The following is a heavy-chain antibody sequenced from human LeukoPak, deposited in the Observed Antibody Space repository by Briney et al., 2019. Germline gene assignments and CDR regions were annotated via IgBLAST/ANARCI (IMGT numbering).Heavy chain of an antibody. CDR2: ISGSGGST. D-gene: IGHD4-11*01. Sequence: GWSLRLSCAASGFSFSSYAMSWVRQAPGEGLEWVSGISGSGGSTYYADSVKGRFTITRDNSKNTLYLRMDSLRAEDTAVYYCAKGHGKATVTPLGYWGQGTLVTVSS. CDR3: AKGHGKATVTPLGY. CDR1: GFSFSSYA. V-gene: IGHV3-23*01. J-gene: IGHJ4*02.